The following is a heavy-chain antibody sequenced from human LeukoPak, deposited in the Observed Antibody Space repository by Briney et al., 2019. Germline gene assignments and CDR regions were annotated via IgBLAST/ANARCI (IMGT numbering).Heavy chain of an antibody. D-gene: IGHD3-10*01. Sequence: GGSLRLSCAASGFTFSSYSMNWVRQAPGKGLEWVSSISSSSSYIYYADSVKGRFTISRDNSKNTLYLQMNSLRAEDTAVYYCAKGMAPYGSGSLFDYWGQGTLVTVSS. CDR2: ISSSSSYI. CDR3: AKGMAPYGSGSLFDY. CDR1: GFTFSSYS. J-gene: IGHJ4*02. V-gene: IGHV3-21*01.